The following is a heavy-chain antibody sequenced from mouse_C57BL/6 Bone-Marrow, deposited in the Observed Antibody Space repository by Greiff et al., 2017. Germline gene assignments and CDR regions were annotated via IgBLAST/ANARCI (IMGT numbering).Heavy chain of an antibody. Sequence: QVQLQQPGAELVKPGASVKMSCKASGYTFTSYWITWVKQRPGQGLEWIGDLYPGSGSTNYNEKFKSKATLTVDTSSSTAYMQLSSLTSEDSAVYYCAREGVYYYAMDYWGQGTSVTVSS. J-gene: IGHJ4*01. CDR2: LYPGSGST. CDR1: GYTFTSYW. CDR3: AREGVYYYAMDY. V-gene: IGHV1-55*01.